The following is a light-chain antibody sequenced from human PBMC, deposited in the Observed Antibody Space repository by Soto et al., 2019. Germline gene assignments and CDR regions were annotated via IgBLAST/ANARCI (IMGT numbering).Light chain of an antibody. CDR2: DVT. CDR3: SSYAGSYSYV. V-gene: IGLV2-11*01. J-gene: IGLJ1*01. CDR1: TNDVGNYNY. Sequence: QSALTQPRSVSGSPGQSVTISCTGTTNDVGNYNYVSWYQQHPSKAPKLMIYDVTKRPSGVPDRFSGSKSGNTASLTISGLQAEDEADYYCSSYAGSYSYVFGTGTKLTVL.